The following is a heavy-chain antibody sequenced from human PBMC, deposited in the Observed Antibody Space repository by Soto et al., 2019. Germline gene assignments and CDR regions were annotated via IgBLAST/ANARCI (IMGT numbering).Heavy chain of an antibody. CDR2: INHSGST. J-gene: IGHJ4*02. CDR3: ASLPSSGWNFDY. V-gene: IGHV4-34*01. Sequence: SETLSLTCAVYGGSFSGYYWSWIRQPPGKGLEWIGEINHSGSTKYNPSLKSRVTITVNTSKNQISLKLSPVTAADTAVYYCASLPSSGWNFDYWGQGTLVTVSS. D-gene: IGHD6-19*01. CDR1: GGSFSGYY.